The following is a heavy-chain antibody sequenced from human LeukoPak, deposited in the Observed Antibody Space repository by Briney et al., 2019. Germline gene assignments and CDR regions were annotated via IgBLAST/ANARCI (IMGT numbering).Heavy chain of an antibody. CDR2: IYWNDDK. D-gene: IGHD1-1*01. CDR1: GFSLTTSAVG. Sequence: ESGPTLVQPTQTLTLTCTFSGFSLTTSAVGVGWIRQPPGKALEWLGLIYWNDDKRYRPSLKSRLTITKDTSKNQVVLTMTNMDPVETATYYCVHHDGPTTAIDYWGQGTLVTVSS. V-gene: IGHV2-5*01. CDR3: VHHDGPTTAIDY. J-gene: IGHJ4*02.